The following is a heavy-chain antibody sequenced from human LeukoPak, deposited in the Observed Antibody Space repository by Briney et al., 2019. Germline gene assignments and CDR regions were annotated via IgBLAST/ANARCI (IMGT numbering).Heavy chain of an antibody. CDR2: VSNSGSK. Sequence: SETLSLTCTVSGGSISSSSYYWGWIRQPPGKGLEWIGSVSNSGSKHYNPSIKSRVTVFVDTSKNQFSLRLSSVTAADTAVYYCARLRYDILTGCFDYWGQGTLVTVSS. CDR1: GGSISSSSYY. CDR3: ARLRYDILTGCFDY. D-gene: IGHD3-9*01. J-gene: IGHJ4*02. V-gene: IGHV4-39*01.